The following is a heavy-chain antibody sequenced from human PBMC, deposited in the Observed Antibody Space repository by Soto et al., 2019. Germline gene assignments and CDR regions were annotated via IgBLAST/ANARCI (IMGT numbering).Heavy chain of an antibody. V-gene: IGHV4-30-4*01. D-gene: IGHD3-22*01. CDR2: IHNSGSP. CDR3: ARDSGSITMIVVVSVFDAFDI. CDR1: GASIYNGGYF. Sequence: PSETLSLTCSVSGASIYNGGYFWSWIRQSPGKGLEWIGHIHNSGSPYNNPSLKSRVTISADTSMNQFSLKLSSVTAADTAVYYCARDSGSITMIVVVSVFDAFDIWGQGTMVT. J-gene: IGHJ3*02.